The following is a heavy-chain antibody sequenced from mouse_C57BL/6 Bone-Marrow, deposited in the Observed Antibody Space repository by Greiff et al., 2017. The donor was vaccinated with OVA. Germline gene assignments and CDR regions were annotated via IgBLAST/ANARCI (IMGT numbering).Heavy chain of an antibody. V-gene: IGHV1-54*01. CDR3: ARSDGYYVRDY. CDR1: GYAFTNYL. Sequence: QVQLKESGAELVRPGTSVKVSCKASGYAFTNYLIEWVKQRPGQGLEWIGVINPGSGGTNYNGKFKGKSTLTADKSSSTAYMQLSSLTSEDSAVYFCARSDGYYVRDYWGQGTTLTVSS. J-gene: IGHJ2*01. D-gene: IGHD2-3*01. CDR2: INPGSGGT.